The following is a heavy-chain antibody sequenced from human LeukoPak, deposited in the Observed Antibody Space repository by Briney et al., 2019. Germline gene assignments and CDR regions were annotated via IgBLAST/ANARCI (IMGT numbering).Heavy chain of an antibody. V-gene: IGHV4-61*01. Sequence: PSETLSLTCTVSGASVRSDSYYWSWIRQPPGKGLEWIGYAYYSGSTYYNPSLESRVSMSVDTSKNQFSLKLTSVTAADTAVFYCARGRDATGWYVSDYWGQGALVTVSS. J-gene: IGHJ4*02. CDR3: ARGRDATGWYVSDY. D-gene: IGHD6-19*01. CDR2: AYYSGST. CDR1: GASVRSDSYY.